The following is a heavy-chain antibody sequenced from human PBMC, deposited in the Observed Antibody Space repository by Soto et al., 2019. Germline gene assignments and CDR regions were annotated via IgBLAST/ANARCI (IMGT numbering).Heavy chain of an antibody. J-gene: IGHJ6*02. Sequence: QVQLVQSASEVKKPGSSAKVSCKASEGPFGNYLFSWVRQAPGQGLEWMEGIIPMIGTANYAEKFQGRVTITADESTSTVYMELSRLRSEDTALYYCARVRSGTYFGVYYNGMDVWGQGTAVTVSS. D-gene: IGHD1-26*01. CDR2: IIPMIGTA. CDR3: ARVRSGTYFGVYYNGMDV. V-gene: IGHV1-69*01. CDR1: EGPFGNYL.